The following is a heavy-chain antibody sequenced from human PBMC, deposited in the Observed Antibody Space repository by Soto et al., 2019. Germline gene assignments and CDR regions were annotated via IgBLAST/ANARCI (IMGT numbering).Heavy chain of an antibody. CDR3: ARGGDTMVRGVIIFLYYGFDV. J-gene: IGHJ6*02. V-gene: IGHV4-38-2*01. CDR1: GYSINNGYY. CDR2: IYHSDT. D-gene: IGHD3-10*01. Sequence: SETLSLTCAVSGYSINNGYYWGWIRQPPGKGLEWIGSIYHSDTYYNPSLKSRVTISVDTSKNQFSLRLTTVTAADTAVYYCARGGDTMVRGVIIFLYYGFDVWGQGTTVTVSS.